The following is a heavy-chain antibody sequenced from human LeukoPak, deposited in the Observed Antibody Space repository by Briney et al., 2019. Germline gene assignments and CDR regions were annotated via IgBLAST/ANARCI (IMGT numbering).Heavy chain of an antibody. V-gene: IGHV4-4*07. J-gene: IGHJ6*02. Sequence: PSETLSLTCTVSGGSISSYYWSWIRQPAGKGLEWIGRIYTSGSTNYNPSLKSRVTMSVDMSKNQFSLKLSSVTAADTAVYYCAGERGIIAAGPYYGMDVWGQGTTVTVSS. D-gene: IGHD6-13*01. CDR3: AGERGIIAAGPYYGMDV. CDR1: GGSISSYY. CDR2: IYTSGST.